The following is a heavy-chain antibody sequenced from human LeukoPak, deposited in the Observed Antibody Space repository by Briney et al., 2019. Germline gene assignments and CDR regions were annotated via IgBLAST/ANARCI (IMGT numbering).Heavy chain of an antibody. J-gene: IGHJ4*02. CDR1: GGSISSYY. CDR3: AKDRSPRGYSYGYFDY. V-gene: IGHV4-59*01. Sequence: SETLSLTCSVSGGSISSYYWSWIRQPPGKGPEWTGYINNSGSTNYNPSVKSRVTISVDTSKKQFSLRLSSVTTADTAVYYCAKDRSPRGYSYGYFDYWGQGILVTVSS. D-gene: IGHD5-18*01. CDR2: INNSGST.